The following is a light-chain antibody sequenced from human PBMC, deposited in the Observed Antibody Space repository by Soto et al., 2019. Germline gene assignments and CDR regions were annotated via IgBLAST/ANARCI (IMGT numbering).Light chain of an antibody. J-gene: IGLJ1*01. V-gene: IGLV2-14*01. CDR2: EVS. CDR1: SSDIGGYNY. Sequence: SALTQPASVSGSPGQSITISCTGTSSDIGGYNYVSWFQQHPGNAPKLMIYEVSNRPSGVSNRFSGSKSGNTASLTISGLQAEDEADYYCSSYTSSNTFYVFGTGTKVTVL. CDR3: SSYTSSNTFYV.